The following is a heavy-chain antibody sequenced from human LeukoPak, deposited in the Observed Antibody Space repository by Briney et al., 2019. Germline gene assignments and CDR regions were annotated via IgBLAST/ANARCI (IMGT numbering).Heavy chain of an antibody. CDR1: GFTFSNAW. D-gene: IGHD2-15*01. CDR2: IKSKTDGGTT. Sequence: GGSLRLSCAASGFTFSNAWMSWVRQAPGKGLEWVGRIKSKTDGGTTDYAAPVKGRFTISRDDSKNTLYLQMNSLKTEDTAVHYCTTLSIVVVGMSGYWGQGTLVTVSS. CDR3: TTLSIVVVGMSGY. J-gene: IGHJ4*02. V-gene: IGHV3-15*01.